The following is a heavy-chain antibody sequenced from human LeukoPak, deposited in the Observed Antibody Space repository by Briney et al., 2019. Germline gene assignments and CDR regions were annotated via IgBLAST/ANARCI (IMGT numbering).Heavy chain of an antibody. Sequence: GGSLRLSCAASGFTFSSYGMHWVRQAPGKGLEWVAVISYDGSNKYYADSVKGRFTISRDNSKNTLYLQMNSLRAEDTAVYYCARVAAARYYYYYMDVWGKGTTVTISS. J-gene: IGHJ6*03. CDR1: GFTFSSYG. V-gene: IGHV3-30*19. CDR2: ISYDGSNK. CDR3: ARVAAARYYYYYMDV. D-gene: IGHD6-13*01.